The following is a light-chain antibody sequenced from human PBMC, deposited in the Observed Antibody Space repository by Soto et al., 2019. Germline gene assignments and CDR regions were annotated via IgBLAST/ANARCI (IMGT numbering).Light chain of an antibody. J-gene: IGKJ1*01. V-gene: IGKV3-20*01. CDR3: QQYGSSGT. Sequence: EIVLKQSTGTLSLSPGKRATLSCRASQSVSNNYLAWYQQKPGQAPRLLIYGASSRATGIPDRFSGSGSGTDFTLTISRLEPEDFAVYYCQQYGSSGTFGQGTKVDIK. CDR1: QSVSNNY. CDR2: GAS.